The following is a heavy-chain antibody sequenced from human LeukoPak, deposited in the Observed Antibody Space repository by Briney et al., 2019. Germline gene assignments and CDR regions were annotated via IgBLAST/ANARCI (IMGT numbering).Heavy chain of an antibody. V-gene: IGHV2-70*01. Sequence: ESGPTLVNPTQTLTLTCTFSGFSLSTSGMCVSWLRQPPGKALEWLALIDWDDDKYYSTSLKTRLTISKDTSKNQVVLTMTNMDPVDTATYYCARIRFHGSGSYHFDYWGQGTLVTVSS. D-gene: IGHD3-10*01. CDR2: IDWDDDK. J-gene: IGHJ4*02. CDR3: ARIRFHGSGSYHFDY. CDR1: GFSLSTSGMC.